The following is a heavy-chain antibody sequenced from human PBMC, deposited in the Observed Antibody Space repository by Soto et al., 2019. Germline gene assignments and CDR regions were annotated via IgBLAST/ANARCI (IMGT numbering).Heavy chain of an antibody. CDR2: INAGNGDT. V-gene: IGHV1-3*01. D-gene: IGHD1-1*01. CDR3: ARDPGTGAALRAYHFDY. CDR1: RYSFTTYA. J-gene: IGHJ4*02. Sequence: ASVKVSCKASRYSFTTYALHWVRQAPGQRLEWMGWINAGNGDTKYSEKFQGRVTITRDTSANTAYMELSSLRSEDTSVYYCARDPGTGAALRAYHFDYWGQGTLVTV.